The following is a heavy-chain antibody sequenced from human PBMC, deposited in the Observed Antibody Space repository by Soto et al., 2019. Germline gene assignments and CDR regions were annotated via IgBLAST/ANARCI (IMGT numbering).Heavy chain of an antibody. V-gene: IGHV1-69*13. CDR2: IIPIFGTA. J-gene: IGHJ6*02. Sequence: SVKVSCTASGCPFSSYAISWVRQAPGQGLEWMGGIIPIFGTANYAQKFQGRVTITADESTSTAYMELSSLRSEDTAVYYCARGPIKAVPADILHYYGMDVWGQGTTVTVSS. D-gene: IGHD2-2*02. CDR3: ARGPIKAVPADILHYYGMDV. CDR1: GCPFSSYA.